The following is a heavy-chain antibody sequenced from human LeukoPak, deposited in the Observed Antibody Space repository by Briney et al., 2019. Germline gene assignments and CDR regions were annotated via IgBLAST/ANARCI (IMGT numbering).Heavy chain of an antibody. CDR1: GYTFTSYD. D-gene: IGHD7-27*01. CDR3: ARGWGNPSAFDL. J-gene: IGHJ3*01. Sequence: ASVKVSCKASGYTFTSYDINWVRQTTGQGLEWMGWMNPNSGSTGYAQKFQGRVTMTRSTSISTAYMDLSSLRSEDTAVYYCARGWGNPSAFDLWGQGTMVTVSS. CDR2: MNPNSGST. V-gene: IGHV1-8*02.